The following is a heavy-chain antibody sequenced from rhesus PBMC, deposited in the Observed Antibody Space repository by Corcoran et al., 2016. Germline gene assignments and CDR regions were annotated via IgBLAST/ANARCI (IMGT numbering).Heavy chain of an antibody. Sequence: QVQLQESGPGLVKPSETLSLPCAVSGGSFSSYWWSWIRQPPGKGLEWIGEINGNSGSTNYNPSLKSRVTISKDASKNQFSLKLSSVTAADTAVYYCARRLATVTLSYFDYWGQGVLVTVSS. V-gene: IGHV4-80*01. D-gene: IGHD5-36*02. CDR2: INGNSGST. CDR3: ARRLATVTLSYFDY. CDR1: GGSFSSYW. J-gene: IGHJ4*01.